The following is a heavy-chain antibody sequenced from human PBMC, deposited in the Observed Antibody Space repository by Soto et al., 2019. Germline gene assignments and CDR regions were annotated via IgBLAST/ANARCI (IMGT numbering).Heavy chain of an antibody. J-gene: IGHJ6*02. CDR3: VKDLTLNWNYPGMDV. D-gene: IGHD1-20*01. CDR2: IASHGGST. Sequence: EVQLVESGGGLVQPGGSLTLSCSASGFSFSSYAIHWVRQAPGKGLEYVAVIASHGGSTYYSDSVKGRFTTSRDNSKNTLYLQMSSLRAEDSAVYYCVKDLTLNWNYPGMDVWGQGTTVTVSS. V-gene: IGHV3-64D*08. CDR1: GFSFSSYA.